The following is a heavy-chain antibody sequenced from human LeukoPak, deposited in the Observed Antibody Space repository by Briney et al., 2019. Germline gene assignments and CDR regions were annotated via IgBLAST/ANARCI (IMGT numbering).Heavy chain of an antibody. J-gene: IGHJ4*02. Sequence: GGSLRLSCAASGFTFSSYSMNWVRQAPGKGLEWVSSISSSSSYIYHADSVKGRLTISRDNAKNSLDLQMNSLRAEDTALYYCARDAFTIFGVLPYFFDYWGQGTLVTVSS. CDR1: GFTFSSYS. V-gene: IGHV3-21*04. CDR3: ARDAFTIFGVLPYFFDY. D-gene: IGHD3-3*01. CDR2: ISSSSSYI.